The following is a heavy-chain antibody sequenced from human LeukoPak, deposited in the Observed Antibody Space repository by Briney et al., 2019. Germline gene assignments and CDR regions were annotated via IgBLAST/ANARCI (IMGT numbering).Heavy chain of an antibody. D-gene: IGHD3-22*01. V-gene: IGHV4-59*08. CDR3: AGPLRKEPRGSGGYPFLFDS. J-gene: IGHJ4*02. CDR1: GGSISNYS. Sequence: SETLSLTCTVSGGSISNYSWSWIRQPPGKGLEGIAYLYYSGSTNYNPSLKSRVTISVDTSQDQCSLKIDSVTAADTAVYYCAGPLRKEPRGSGGYPFLFDSWGQGTLVTVSS. CDR2: LYYSGST.